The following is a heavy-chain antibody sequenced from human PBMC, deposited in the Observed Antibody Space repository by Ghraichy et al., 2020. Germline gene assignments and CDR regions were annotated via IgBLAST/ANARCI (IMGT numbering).Heavy chain of an antibody. J-gene: IGHJ4*02. Sequence: SETLSLTCTVSGGSISSSSYYWGWIRQPPGKGLEWIGSIYYSGSTYYNPSLKRRVTISVDTSKNQFSLRLSSVTAADTAVYYCARLAVILEWLFTYYFDYWGQGTLVTVSS. D-gene: IGHD3-3*01. CDR2: IYYSGST. CDR1: GGSISSSSYY. CDR3: ARLAVILEWLFTYYFDY. V-gene: IGHV4-39*01.